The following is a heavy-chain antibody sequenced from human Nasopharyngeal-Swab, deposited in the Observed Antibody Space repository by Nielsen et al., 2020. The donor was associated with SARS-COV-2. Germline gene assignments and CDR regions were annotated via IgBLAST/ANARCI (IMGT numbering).Heavy chain of an antibody. D-gene: IGHD3-22*01. CDR3: ARDGGYDSSGIDAFDI. J-gene: IGHJ3*02. V-gene: IGHV1-18*04. Sequence: VKVSCKASGYTFTGYYMHWVRQAPGQGLEWMGWISAYNGNTNYAQKLQGRVTMTTDTSTSTAYMELRSLRSDDTAVYYCARDGGYDSSGIDAFDIWGQGTMVTVSS. CDR1: GYTFTGYY. CDR2: ISAYNGNT.